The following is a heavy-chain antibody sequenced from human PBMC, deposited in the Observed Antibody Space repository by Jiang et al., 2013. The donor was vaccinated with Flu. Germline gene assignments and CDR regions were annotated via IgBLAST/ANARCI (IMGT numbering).Heavy chain of an antibody. CDR2: IYYSGST. CDR3: ARYSSSWYLGATTDY. V-gene: IGHV4-39*07. Sequence: LTCTVSGGSISSSSYYWGWIRQPPGKGLEWIGSIYYSGSTYYNPSLKSRVTISVDTSKNQFSLKLSSVTAADTAVYYCARYSSSWYLGATTDYWGQGTLVTVSS. CDR1: GGSISSSSYY. D-gene: IGHD6-13*01. J-gene: IGHJ4*02.